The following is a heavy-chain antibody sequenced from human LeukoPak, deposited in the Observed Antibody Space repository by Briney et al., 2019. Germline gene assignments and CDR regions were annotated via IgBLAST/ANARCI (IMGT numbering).Heavy chain of an antibody. CDR1: GFTFSNAW. CDR2: INHSGST. J-gene: IGHJ4*02. Sequence: GSLRFSCAASGFTFSNAWMSWIRQPPGKGLEWIGEINHSGSTNYNPSLKSRVTISVDTSKNQFSLRLSSVTAADTAVYYCARYGWMVRGRGPYYFDYWGQGTLVTVSS. V-gene: IGHV4-34*01. CDR3: ARYGWMVRGRGPYYFDY. D-gene: IGHD3-10*01.